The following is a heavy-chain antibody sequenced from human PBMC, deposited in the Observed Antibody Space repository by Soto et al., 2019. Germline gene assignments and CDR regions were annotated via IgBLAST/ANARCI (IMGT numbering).Heavy chain of an antibody. J-gene: IGHJ4*02. D-gene: IGHD5-12*01. Sequence: QITLKESGPPLVKPTQTLTLTCTFSGFSLSTSGVGVGWIRQPPGKALEWLALIYWDDDKRYSPSLKSRLTITKDTSKNQVVLTMTNMDPVDTATYYCAHVYGGYANFDYWGQGTLVTVSS. CDR1: GFSLSTSGVG. CDR2: IYWDDDK. CDR3: AHVYGGYANFDY. V-gene: IGHV2-5*02.